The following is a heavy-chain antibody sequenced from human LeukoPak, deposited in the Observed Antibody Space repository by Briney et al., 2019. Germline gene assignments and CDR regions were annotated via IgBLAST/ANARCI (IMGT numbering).Heavy chain of an antibody. CDR3: ARGGWSMPY. V-gene: IGHV4-59*11. CDR1: GASISSHY. Sequence: SHTLSLTCTVSGASISSHYWSWIRQPPGEGLEWIGYIYYSGRTNYNPSRKGRVTISVDTSKNQFSLKLSSVTAADTAVYYCARGGWSMPYWGQGTLVTVSS. D-gene: IGHD2-8*02. J-gene: IGHJ4*02. CDR2: IYYSGRT.